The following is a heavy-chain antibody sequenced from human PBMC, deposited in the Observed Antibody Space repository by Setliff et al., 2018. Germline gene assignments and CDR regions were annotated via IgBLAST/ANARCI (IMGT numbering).Heavy chain of an antibody. CDR1: GFTFSTYR. CDR3: AKDTGGGRLRGTYYFDY. D-gene: IGHD1-7*01. V-gene: IGHV3-33*03. Sequence: GGSLRLSCAASGFTFSTYRMHWVRQAPGKGLECVAVIWDDGVKKYHADSVKGRFTISRDNAKNSLYLQMNSLRAEDTALYYCAKDTGGGRLRGTYYFDYWGQGTLVTVSS. J-gene: IGHJ4*02. CDR2: IWDDGVKK.